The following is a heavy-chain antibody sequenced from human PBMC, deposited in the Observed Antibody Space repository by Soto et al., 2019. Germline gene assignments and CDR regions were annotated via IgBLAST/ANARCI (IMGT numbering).Heavy chain of an antibody. D-gene: IGHD3-10*01. J-gene: IGHJ4*02. CDR3: ARGRYGSGNYDFDY. CDR1: GGTVSRFA. CDR2: IVPLYGTP. V-gene: IGHV1-69*12. Sequence: QVQLVQSGAEMKKPGSSVKVSCKASGGTVSRFAISWVRQAPGQGLEWMGGIVPLYGTPNYAQKFQGRVTITAGESTSPAYMELSSLRFDDTAVYYCARGRYGSGNYDFDYWGQGTLVTVSS.